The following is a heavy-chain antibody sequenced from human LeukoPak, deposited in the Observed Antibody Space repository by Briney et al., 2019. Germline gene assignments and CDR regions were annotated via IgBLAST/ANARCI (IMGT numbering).Heavy chain of an antibody. Sequence: PSETLSLTCTVSGGSISSYYWSCIRQPPGKGLEWIGYIYYSGSTNYNPSLKSRVTISVDTSKNQFSLKLSSVTAADTAVYYCARESGNYQRNEVFAYDYWGQGTLVTVSS. CDR2: IYYSGST. J-gene: IGHJ4*02. V-gene: IGHV4-59*01. D-gene: IGHD1-26*01. CDR1: GGSISSYY. CDR3: ARESGNYQRNEVFAYDY.